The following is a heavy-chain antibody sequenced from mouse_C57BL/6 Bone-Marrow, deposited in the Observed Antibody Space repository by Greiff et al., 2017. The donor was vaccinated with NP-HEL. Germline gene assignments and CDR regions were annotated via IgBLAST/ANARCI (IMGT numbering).Heavy chain of an antibody. CDR2: IHPSDSDT. D-gene: IGHD1-1*01. CDR1: GYTFTSYW. V-gene: IGHV1-74*01. J-gene: IGHJ1*03. Sequence: QVQLQQPGAELVKPGASVKVSCKASGYTFTSYWMHWVKQRPGQGLEWIGRIHPSDSDTNYNQKFKGKATLTVDKSSSTAYMQRSSLTSEDSAVYYCAIGVYYGSSYGYFDVWGTGTTVTVSS. CDR3: AIGVYYGSSYGYFDV.